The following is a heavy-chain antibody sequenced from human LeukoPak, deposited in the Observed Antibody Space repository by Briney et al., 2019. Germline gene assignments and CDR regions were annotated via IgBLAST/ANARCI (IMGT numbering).Heavy chain of an antibody. CDR2: ISYIGST. J-gene: IGHJ3*02. CDR1: GASICGHY. D-gene: IGHD1-14*01. Sequence: SETLSLTCNVSGASICGHYLTWLRQPPGKGLEWIGYISYIGSTNYNPSLKSRVTISVDTSKNQFSLKLRSVTAADTAVYYCARDQISINALDMWGQGTMVTVSS. CDR3: ARDQISINALDM. V-gene: IGHV4-59*11.